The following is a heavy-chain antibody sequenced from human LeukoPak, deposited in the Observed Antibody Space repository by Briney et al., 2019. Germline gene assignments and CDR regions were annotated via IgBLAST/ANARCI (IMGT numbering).Heavy chain of an antibody. Sequence: SETLSPTCAVYGGSFSTYSWNWIRQPPGKGLEWIGEINHGGSTDYNPTLKSRVTISVDTSKNQFSLKLSSVTAADTAVYYCAARRGTAPRPLGSWGQGTLVTVSS. D-gene: IGHD6-6*01. CDR2: INHGGST. CDR3: AARRGTAPRPLGS. CDR1: GGSFSTYS. V-gene: IGHV4-34*01. J-gene: IGHJ5*02.